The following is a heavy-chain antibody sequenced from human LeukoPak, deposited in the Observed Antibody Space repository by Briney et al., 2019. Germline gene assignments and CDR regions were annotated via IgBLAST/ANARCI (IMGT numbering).Heavy chain of an antibody. J-gene: IGHJ4*02. Sequence: GGSLRLSCAASGFTFTAYTINWVRQAPGKGLEWVSYISGSTTDIYYADSVKGRFTISRDNAKRSVYLQMNSLRAEDTAVYYCAKDRDHDYGGPDYWGQGTLVTVSS. CDR2: ISGSTTDI. CDR3: AKDRDHDYGGPDY. CDR1: GFTFTAYT. D-gene: IGHD4-23*01. V-gene: IGHV3-21*04.